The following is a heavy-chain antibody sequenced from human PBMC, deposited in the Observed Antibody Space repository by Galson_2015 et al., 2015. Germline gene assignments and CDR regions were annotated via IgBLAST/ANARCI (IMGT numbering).Heavy chain of an antibody. CDR3: AKAAGGSYYYHMDV. CDR1: GFTFSNYA. CDR2: ISTNGGNT. V-gene: IGHV3-23*01. Sequence: SLRLSCAASGFTFSNYAMSWVRQAPGKGLEWVSTISTNGGNTYYADSVQDRFTISRDNSKNTLFLQMNSLRAEDTAVYYCAKAAGGSYYYHMDVWGKGTTVTVSS. D-gene: IGHD1-26*01. J-gene: IGHJ6*03.